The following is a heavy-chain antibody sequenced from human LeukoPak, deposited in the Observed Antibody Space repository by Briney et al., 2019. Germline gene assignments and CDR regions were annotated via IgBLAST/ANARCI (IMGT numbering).Heavy chain of an antibody. CDR1: GFTFSSYA. D-gene: IGHD2/OR15-2a*01. V-gene: IGHV3-23*01. CDR2: ISGSGGST. Sequence: GGSLRLSCAASGFTFSSYAMSWVRQAPGKGLEWVSAISGSGGSTYYADSVKGRFTISRDNAKNSLYLQMNSLRDEDTAVYYCARGSPDYFGYYYYYGMDVWGQGTTVTVSS. J-gene: IGHJ6*02. CDR3: ARGSPDYFGYYYYYGMDV.